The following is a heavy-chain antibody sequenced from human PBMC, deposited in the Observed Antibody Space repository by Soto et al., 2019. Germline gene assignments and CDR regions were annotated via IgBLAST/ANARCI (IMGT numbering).Heavy chain of an antibody. CDR1: GFTFSSYH. V-gene: IGHV3-33*01. D-gene: IGHD6-13*01. CDR3: ARIGSWALNFDY. Sequence: QVQMVESGEGVVQPGRSLRLSCAASGFTFSSYHMHWVRQTPGKGLEWVAVIWDDGSNKYYADSVKGRFTISRDNSKNTLYLQMNSLRAEDTAVYYCARIGSWALNFDYWGQGTLVSVSS. J-gene: IGHJ4*02. CDR2: IWDDGSNK.